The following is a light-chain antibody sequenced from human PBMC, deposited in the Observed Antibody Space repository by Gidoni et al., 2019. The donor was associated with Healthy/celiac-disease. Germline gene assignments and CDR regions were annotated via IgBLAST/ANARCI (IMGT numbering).Light chain of an antibody. CDR2: GAS. J-gene: IGKJ2*01. Sequence: EIVMTQSPATLSVSPGERATLSCRASQSVSSNLAWYQQKPGQAPRLLIYGASTRATGIPARFSGRGSWTEFTLTISRLQSGDFAVYYCQQYNNWYTFGQGTKLEIK. CDR3: QQYNNWYT. CDR1: QSVSSN. V-gene: IGKV3-15*01.